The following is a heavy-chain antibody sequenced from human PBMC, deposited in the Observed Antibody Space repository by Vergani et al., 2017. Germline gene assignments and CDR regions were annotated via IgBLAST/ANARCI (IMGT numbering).Heavy chain of an antibody. V-gene: IGHV3-21*01. CDR2: ISSSSSYI. CDR1: GFTFSSYS. CDR3: ARSLTIFGVTTDAFHI. Sequence: EVQLVESGGGLVKPGGSLRLSCAASGFTFSSYSMHWVRQAPGKGLEWVASISSSSSYIYYADSVKGRFTISRDNAKNSLYLQMNSLRAEDTAVYYCARSLTIFGVTTDAFHISGQATMVTVSS. J-gene: IGHJ3*02. D-gene: IGHD3-3*01.